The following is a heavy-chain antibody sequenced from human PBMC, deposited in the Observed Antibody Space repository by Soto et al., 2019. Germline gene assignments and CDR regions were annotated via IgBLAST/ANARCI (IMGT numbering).Heavy chain of an antibody. CDR2: ISYDGSNK. V-gene: IGHV3-30*18. D-gene: IGHD5-18*01. CDR3: AKERQWDPVDTVFYRSNGFWFDP. CDR1: GFTFSSYG. Sequence: PGGSLRLSCAASGFTFSSYGMHWVRQAPGKGLEWVAVISYDGSNKYYADSVKGRFTISRDNSKNTLYLQMNSLRAEDTAVYYCAKERQWDPVDTVFYRSNGFWFDPWGQGTLVTVSS. J-gene: IGHJ5*02.